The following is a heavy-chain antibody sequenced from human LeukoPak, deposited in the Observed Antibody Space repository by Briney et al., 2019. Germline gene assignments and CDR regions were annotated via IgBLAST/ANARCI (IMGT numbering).Heavy chain of an antibody. CDR1: GFTVSSNY. J-gene: IGHJ3*02. CDR2: IYSGGST. CDR3: ARDRTSYYYDSSGSYAFDI. V-gene: IGHV3-66*01. D-gene: IGHD3-22*01. Sequence: HPGGSLRLSCAASGFTVSSNYMSWVRQAPGKGLEWVSVIYSGGSTYYADSVKGRFTISRDNSKNTLYLQMNSLRAEDTAVYYCARDRTSYYYDSSGSYAFDIWGQGTMVTVSS.